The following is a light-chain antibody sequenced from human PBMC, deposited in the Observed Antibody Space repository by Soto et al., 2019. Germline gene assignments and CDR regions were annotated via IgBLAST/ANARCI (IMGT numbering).Light chain of an antibody. CDR3: QQSNSPST. V-gene: IGKV1-5*01. CDR2: DAS. J-gene: IGKJ4*01. CDR1: QSISSW. Sequence: DIQMTQSPSTLSASVGDRVTITCRASQSISSWLAWYQQKPGKAPKLLIYDASSLESGVPSRFSGSGSGTEFTLTISSLQPDDFATYYCQQSNSPSTFGGGTKVEIK.